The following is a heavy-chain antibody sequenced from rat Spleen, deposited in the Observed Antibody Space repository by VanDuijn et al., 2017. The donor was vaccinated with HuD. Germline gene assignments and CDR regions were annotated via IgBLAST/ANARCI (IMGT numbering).Heavy chain of an antibody. D-gene: IGHD1-9*01. CDR2: ISPSGGGT. CDR3: ARRHYGYTDYFDY. Sequence: EVQLVESGGGFVQPGRSLKLSCVASGFTFNNDWMTWIRQAPGSGLEWVASISPSGGGTWYRDSVKGRFTVSRDNADSTLYLQMDSLRSEDTATYYCARRHYGYTDYFDYWGQGVMVTVSS. CDR1: GFTFNNDW. V-gene: IGHV5-31*01. J-gene: IGHJ2*01.